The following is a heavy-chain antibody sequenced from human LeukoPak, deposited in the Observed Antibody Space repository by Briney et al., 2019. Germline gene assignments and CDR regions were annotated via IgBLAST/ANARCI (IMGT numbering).Heavy chain of an antibody. CDR1: GYTFTDYY. D-gene: IGHD5-24*01. CDR3: ARIRDGYNDAYDI. J-gene: IGHJ3*02. V-gene: IGHV1-2*02. Sequence: ASVKVSCKASGYTFTDYYMHWVRQAPGQGLEWMGWINPNSGGTNYAQNFQGRLTMTRDTSTTTVYMELSSLRSEDTAIYYCARIRDGYNDAYDIWGQGTVVTVPS. CDR2: INPNSGGT.